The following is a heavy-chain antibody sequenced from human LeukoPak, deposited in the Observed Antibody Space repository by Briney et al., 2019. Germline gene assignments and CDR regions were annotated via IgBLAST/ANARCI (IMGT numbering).Heavy chain of an antibody. CDR2: IRYDGSNK. J-gene: IGHJ3*02. Sequence: GRSLRLSCAASGFTFSSYGMHWVRQAPGKGLEWVAFIRYDGSNKYYADSVKGRFTISRDNSKNTLYLQMNSLRAEDTAVYYCAKDTYSSSWYGDAFDIWGQGTMVTVSS. V-gene: IGHV3-30*02. CDR3: AKDTYSSSWYGDAFDI. CDR1: GFTFSSYG. D-gene: IGHD6-13*01.